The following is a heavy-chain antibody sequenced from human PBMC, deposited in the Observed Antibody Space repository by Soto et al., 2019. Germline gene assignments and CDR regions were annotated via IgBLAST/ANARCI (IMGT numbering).Heavy chain of an antibody. CDR2: ISGQNGKT. CDR1: GYTFTSHD. CDR3: ARWAWQTHDFCGPFYN. V-gene: IGHV1-18*04. J-gene: IGHJ4*01. Sequence: SVKPSCKTSGYTFTSHDLNWVRQAPGQGLEWMGWISGQNGKTNYAQKLQGRVTLTTDTSTSTAYMELRSLRSDDTAVYYCARWAWQTHDFCGPFYNWG. D-gene: IGHD2-21*01.